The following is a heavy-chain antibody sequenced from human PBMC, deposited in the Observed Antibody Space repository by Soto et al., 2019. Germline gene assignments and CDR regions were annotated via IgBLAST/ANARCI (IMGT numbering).Heavy chain of an antibody. V-gene: IGHV4-59*01. D-gene: IGHD6-19*01. CDR1: GASISNKY. CDR2: IYNGERT. Sequence: QVQLQESGPGLVKPSETMSLTCTASGASISNKYWNWIRHPPGKGLEWIGHIYNGERTNYNPSLKSRVTISVDTSKNQFSLKLGSVTAADTAVYYCAQTTGWPGFDYWGQGILVTVSS. J-gene: IGHJ4*02. CDR3: AQTTGWPGFDY.